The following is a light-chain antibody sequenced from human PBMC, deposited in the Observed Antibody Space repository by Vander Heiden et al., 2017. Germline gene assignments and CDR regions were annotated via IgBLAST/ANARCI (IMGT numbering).Light chain of an antibody. J-gene: IGLJ2*01. V-gene: IGLV3-21*02. CDR1: NIGSRS. CDR3: QVWDSVSDPVV. Sequence: SYVLTQPPSVSVAPGQTATITCGGHNIGSRSVQWYQKKPGQAPVLVVYDDRVRPSGIPERVSGSNSEDTAPLTISRVEAGDEADYYCQVWDSVSDPVVFGGGTKVTV. CDR2: DDR.